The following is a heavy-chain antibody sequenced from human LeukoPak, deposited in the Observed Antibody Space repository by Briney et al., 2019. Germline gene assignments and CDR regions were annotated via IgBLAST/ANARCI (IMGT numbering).Heavy chain of an antibody. D-gene: IGHD5-12*01. Sequence: ASVKVSCKASGYTFTRYYMHWVRQAPGQGLEWMGWIYPNSGGTNYAQKFQGRVTMTRDTSISTAYMELSRLRSDDTAVYYCAKAYIGYDGFDYWGQGTLVTVSS. V-gene: IGHV1-2*02. CDR3: AKAYIGYDGFDY. J-gene: IGHJ4*02. CDR1: GYTFTRYY. CDR2: IYPNSGGT.